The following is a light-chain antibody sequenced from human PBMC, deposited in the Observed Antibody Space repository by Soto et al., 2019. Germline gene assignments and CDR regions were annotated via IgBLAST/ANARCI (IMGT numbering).Light chain of an antibody. V-gene: IGLV2-8*01. Sequence: QSVLTQPPSASGSPGRSVTISCTGTSSDVGGYNYVSWYQQHPGKAPKLMIYEVSKRPSGVPDRFSGSKSGNTASLTVSGLQAEDEADYYCSSYAGSAVVFGGGTKLPS. CDR1: SSDVGGYNY. CDR2: EVS. J-gene: IGLJ2*01. CDR3: SSYAGSAVV.